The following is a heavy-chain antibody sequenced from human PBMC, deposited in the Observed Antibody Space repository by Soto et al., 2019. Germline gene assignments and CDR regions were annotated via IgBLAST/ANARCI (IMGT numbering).Heavy chain of an antibody. CDR3: AKDLSLTVTPLYNYSSAMAA. V-gene: IGHV3-30*18. D-gene: IGHD4-4*01. CDR1: GFTFSTYG. J-gene: IGHJ6*02. Sequence: PGGSLRLSCAASGFTFSTYGMHWVRQAPGKGLEWVAVMSYDGSNEYYEDSVRGRFTISRDNSKNTLYLQMSSLRDEDTAVYYCAKDLSLTVTPLYNYSSAMAASGRCPTVSGAS. CDR2: MSYDGSNE.